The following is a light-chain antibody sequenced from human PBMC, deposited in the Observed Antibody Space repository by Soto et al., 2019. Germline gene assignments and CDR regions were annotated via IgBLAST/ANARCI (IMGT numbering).Light chain of an antibody. J-gene: IGLJ1*01. V-gene: IGLV1-44*01. CDR1: SSNIGSNT. CDR3: AVWDDSLNGYV. Sequence: QSVLTQPPSASGTPGQRVTISCSGSSSNIGSNTVNWYQQLPGTAPKLLIYSNNQRPSGVPARFSGSKSGTSASLAISGLQSEDEADCYCAVWDDSLNGYVFGTGTKVTVL. CDR2: SNN.